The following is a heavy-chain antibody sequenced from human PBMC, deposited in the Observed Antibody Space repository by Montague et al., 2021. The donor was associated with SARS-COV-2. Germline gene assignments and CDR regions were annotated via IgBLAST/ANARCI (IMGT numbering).Heavy chain of an antibody. J-gene: IGHJ4*02. CDR2: ISWNGDSF. D-gene: IGHD6-19*01. V-gene: IGHV3-9*01. CDR3: AKVDYSSAWYWPLDY. CDR1: VFTFGDYA. Sequence: SLRLSCAASVFTFGDYAMHLVRQAPGKGLEWVSGISWNGDSFGYPDSVRGRFTISRDNAQNSLHLEIMSLRPEDTAFYYCAKVDYSSAWYWPLDYWGQGTLVTVSS.